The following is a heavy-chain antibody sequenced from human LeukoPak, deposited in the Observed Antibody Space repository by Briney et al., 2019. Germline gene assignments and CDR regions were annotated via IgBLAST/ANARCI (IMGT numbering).Heavy chain of an antibody. V-gene: IGHV3-23*01. CDR3: AKCGRYCSGGNRYFFDY. D-gene: IGHD2-15*01. CDR1: GFIFSSYA. J-gene: IGHJ4*02. Sequence: PGGSLRLSCAASGFIFSSYAMSWVRQAPGKGLECVSAISGSGGSTYYADSVKGRFTISRDNSKTTLYLQMNSLRADDTAVYYCAKCGRYCSGGNRYFFDYWGQGTLVTVSS. CDR2: ISGSGGST.